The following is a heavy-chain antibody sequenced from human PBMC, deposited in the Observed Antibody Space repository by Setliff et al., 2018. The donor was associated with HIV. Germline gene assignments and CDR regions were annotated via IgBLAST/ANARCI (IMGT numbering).Heavy chain of an antibody. D-gene: IGHD5-18*01. Sequence: SVKVSCKASGGTFSSYAISWVRQAPGQGLEWMGGIIPIFRTTNYAQKFQGRVTITADKSTTTAYMDLSSLRYEDTAVYYCAAGYSYELLSSYYFDYWGQGTLVTVSS. CDR3: AAGYSYELLSSYYFDY. CDR1: GGTFSSYA. V-gene: IGHV1-69*06. CDR2: IIPIFRTT. J-gene: IGHJ4*02.